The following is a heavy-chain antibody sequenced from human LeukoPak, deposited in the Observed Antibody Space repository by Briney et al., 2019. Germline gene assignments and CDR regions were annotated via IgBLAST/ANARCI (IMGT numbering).Heavy chain of an antibody. Sequence: ASEKVLCKASGYTFTGYYMHCVRQAPGQGLEWMVWINHNRGGIKYAQKFQGRITMTRDTSISPAYMELSRLTSDDPAVYYCARGAITIFGVAHGFWGQGTLVTVSS. J-gene: IGHJ4*02. CDR1: GYTFTGYY. D-gene: IGHD3-3*01. V-gene: IGHV1-2*02. CDR3: ARGAITIFGVAHGF. CDR2: INHNRGGI.